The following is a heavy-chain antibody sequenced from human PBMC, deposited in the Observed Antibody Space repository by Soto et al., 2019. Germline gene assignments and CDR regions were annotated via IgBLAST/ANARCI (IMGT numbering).Heavy chain of an antibody. Sequence: NPSETLSLTCTVSGGSISSYYWSWIRQPPGKGLEWIGYIYYSGSTNYNPSLKSRVTISVDTSKNQFSLKLSSVTAADTAVYYCARTRIIAAAGIRFFDYWGQGTLVTVSS. CDR2: IYYSGST. V-gene: IGHV4-59*01. CDR1: GGSISSYY. J-gene: IGHJ4*02. CDR3: ARTRIIAAAGIRFFDY. D-gene: IGHD6-13*01.